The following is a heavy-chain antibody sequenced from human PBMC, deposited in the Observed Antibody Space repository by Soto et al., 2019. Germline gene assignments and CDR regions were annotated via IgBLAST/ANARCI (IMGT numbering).Heavy chain of an antibody. V-gene: IGHV2-5*02. CDR3: AHTPVGAAAGTREFPLDY. D-gene: IGHD6-13*01. J-gene: IGHJ4*02. CDR2: IYWDDDK. CDR1: GFSLSTSGVG. Sequence: SGPTLVKPTQTLTLTCTFSGFSLSTSGVGVGWIRQPPGKALEWLALIYWDDDKRYSPSLKSRLTITKDTSKNQVVLTMTNMDPVDTATYYCAHTPVGAAAGTREFPLDYWGQGTLVTVSS.